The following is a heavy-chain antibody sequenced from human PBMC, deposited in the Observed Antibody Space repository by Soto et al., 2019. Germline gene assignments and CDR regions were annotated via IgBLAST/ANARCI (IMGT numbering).Heavy chain of an antibody. CDR3: ARQWGHYSSGWYYDY. CDR2: IDPSDSYT. CDR1: GYSFTSYW. V-gene: IGHV5-10-1*03. Sequence: EVQLVQSGAEVKKPGESLRISCKGSGYSFTSYWISWVRQMPGKGLEWMGRIDPSDSYTNYSPSFQGHVTISADKSISTAYLQWSSVKASDTAMDYCARQWGHYSSGWYYDYWGQGTLVTVSS. J-gene: IGHJ4*02. D-gene: IGHD6-19*01.